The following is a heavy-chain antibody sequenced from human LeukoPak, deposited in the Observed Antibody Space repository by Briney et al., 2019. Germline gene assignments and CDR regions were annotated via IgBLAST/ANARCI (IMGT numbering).Heavy chain of an antibody. V-gene: IGHV1-2*02. J-gene: IGHJ4*02. D-gene: IGHD2-2*01. CDR3: ARARTPSWYCSSTSCYLFDY. CDR1: GYTFTGYY. Sequence: ASVKVSCKASGYTFTGYYMHWVRQAPGQGLEWMGWINPNSGGTNYAQKFLGRVTMTRDTSVSTAYMELSRLRSDDTAVYYCARARTPSWYCSSTSCYLFDYWGQGTLVTVSS. CDR2: INPNSGGT.